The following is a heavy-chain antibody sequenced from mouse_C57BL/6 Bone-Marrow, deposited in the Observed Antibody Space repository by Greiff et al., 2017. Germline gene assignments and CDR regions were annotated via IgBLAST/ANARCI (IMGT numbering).Heavy chain of an antibody. CDR1: GFHIKDYY. CDR3: TMPTVISTDD. J-gene: IGHJ2*01. CDR2: IAPEDGET. V-gene: IGHV14-2*01. Sequence: EVQLQQSGAELVKPGASVKLSCTASGFHIKDYYMHWVKQRTEPGLEWIGRIAPEDGETKSAPKFQGKATITADTSANTAYLQLSSLTSEDTAVYYCTMPTVISTDDWGQGTTRTVSS. D-gene: IGHD1-1*01.